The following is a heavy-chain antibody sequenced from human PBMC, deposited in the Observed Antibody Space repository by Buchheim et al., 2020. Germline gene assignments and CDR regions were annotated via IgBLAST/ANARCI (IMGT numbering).Heavy chain of an antibody. J-gene: IGHJ6*03. CDR2: ISGSGGST. CDR1: GFTFSSYA. Sequence: EVQLLESGGGLVQPGGSLRLSCAASGFTFSSYAMSWVRQAPGKGLEWVSAISGSGGSTYYADSVTGRFTISRDNSKNTLYLQMNSLRAEDTAVYYCAKDKWIAGGKSSYYYYMDVWGKGTT. D-gene: IGHD5-12*01. V-gene: IGHV3-23*01. CDR3: AKDKWIAGGKSSYYYYMDV.